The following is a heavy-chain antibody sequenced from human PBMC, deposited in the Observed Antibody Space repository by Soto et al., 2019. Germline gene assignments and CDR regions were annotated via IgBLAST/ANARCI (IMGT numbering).Heavy chain of an antibody. CDR3: AKEIVSCSSTSCYTTQGFYYYYGMDV. J-gene: IGHJ6*04. CDR1: CFPFRSYA. Sequence: GGSLRPSSAANCFPFRSYAVSWGREASWTGLEPVSAISGSGGSTYYADSVKGRFTISRDNSKNTLYLQMNSLRAEDTAVYYCAKEIVSCSSTSCYTTQGFYYYYGMDVWGKGT. CDR2: ISGSGGST. V-gene: IGHV3-23*01. D-gene: IGHD2-2*02.